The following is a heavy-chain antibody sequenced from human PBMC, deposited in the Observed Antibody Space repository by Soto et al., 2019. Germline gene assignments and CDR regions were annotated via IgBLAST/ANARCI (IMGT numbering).Heavy chain of an antibody. CDR2: IYPGDSDT. CDR3: ASTSIAAAGKDYNWFDP. Sequence: GESLKISCKGSCYSFTRYWIGWVRQMPGKGLEWMGIIYPGDSDTRYSPSFQGQVTISADKSISTAYLQWSSLKASDTAMYYCASTSIAAAGKDYNWFDPWGQGTLVTVSS. D-gene: IGHD6-13*01. CDR1: CYSFTRYW. V-gene: IGHV5-51*01. J-gene: IGHJ5*02.